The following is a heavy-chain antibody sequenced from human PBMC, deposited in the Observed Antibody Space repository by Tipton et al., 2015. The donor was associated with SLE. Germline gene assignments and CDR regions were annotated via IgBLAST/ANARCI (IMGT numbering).Heavy chain of an antibody. CDR3: AKAYTSSWYRGFDS. Sequence: SLRLSCAASGFTFRNYWMHWVRQAPGKGLVWVSRINTEGSTTNYADSVKGRFTISRDNAKNTLYLQMNSLRVEDTAVYYCAKAYTSSWYRGFDSWGQGTLVTVSS. CDR2: INTEGSTT. CDR1: GFTFRNYW. J-gene: IGHJ4*02. V-gene: IGHV3-74*01. D-gene: IGHD6-13*01.